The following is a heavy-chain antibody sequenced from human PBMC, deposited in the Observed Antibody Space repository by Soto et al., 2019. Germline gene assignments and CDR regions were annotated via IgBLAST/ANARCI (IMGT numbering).Heavy chain of an antibody. CDR2: ISSSASII. V-gene: IGHV3-11*01. CDR1: GFTFSDYY. CDR3: AREGTLGAFDI. J-gene: IGHJ3*02. Sequence: VQLVESGGGLVKPGESLRLSCEASGFTFSDYYMSWIRQAPGKGLEWVSYISSSASIIYHADSMRGRFTISRDNAKNSLVLQMNSLRAEDTAVYYCAREGTLGAFDIWGQGTMVTVSS.